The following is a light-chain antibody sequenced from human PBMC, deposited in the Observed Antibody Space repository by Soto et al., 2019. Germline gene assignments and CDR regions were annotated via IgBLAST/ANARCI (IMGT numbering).Light chain of an antibody. CDR2: DAS. Sequence: EIVLTQSPATLSLSPGERATLSCRASQSVSSYLAWYQQKPGQAPRLLIYDASNRATGIPARFSGSGSGPDCTLTSSSLEPEDFAVYYCQQRSNWPLTFGGGTKVEIK. CDR1: QSVSSY. J-gene: IGKJ4*01. V-gene: IGKV3-11*01. CDR3: QQRSNWPLT.